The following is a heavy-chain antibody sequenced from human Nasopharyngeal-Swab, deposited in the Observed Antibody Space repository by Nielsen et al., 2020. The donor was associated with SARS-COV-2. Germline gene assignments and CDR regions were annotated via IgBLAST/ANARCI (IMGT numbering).Heavy chain of an antibody. CDR3: ASTPLDSSGYYYAFHY. CDR2: ISYDGSNK. Sequence: LSLTCAASGFTFSRYTMHWVRQAPGKGLEWVAVISYDGSNKYYADSVKGRFTISRDISKNTLYLQMISLRAEDTAVFYCASTPLDSSGYYYAFHYWGRGTLVTVSS. CDR1: GFTFSRYT. V-gene: IGHV3-30-3*01. D-gene: IGHD3-22*01. J-gene: IGHJ4*02.